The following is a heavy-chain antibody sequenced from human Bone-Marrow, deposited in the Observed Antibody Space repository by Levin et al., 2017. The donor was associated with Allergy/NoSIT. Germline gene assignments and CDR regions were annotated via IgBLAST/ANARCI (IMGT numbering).Heavy chain of an antibody. D-gene: IGHD6-6*01. V-gene: IGHV1-69*01. CDR2: IVPIFGTT. Sequence: FLPSFLLWVRQAPGQGLEWMGGIVPIFGTTHYAQKLQGRITITSAPSTSTAYMELSRLRSEDTAVYYCAGSSSGTGQFDHWGQGTLVTVSS. CDR1: FLPSF. CDR3: AGSSSGTGQFDH. J-gene: IGHJ4*02.